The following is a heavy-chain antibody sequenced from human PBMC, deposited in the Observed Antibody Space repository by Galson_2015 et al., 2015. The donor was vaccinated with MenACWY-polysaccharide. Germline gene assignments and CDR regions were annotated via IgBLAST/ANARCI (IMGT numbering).Heavy chain of an antibody. CDR1: GSRFSNSG. J-gene: IGHJ3*02. D-gene: IGHD1-14*01. Sequence: SLRLSCAASGSRFSNSGMHWVRQAPGKGLEWVAVIQYDGSNKVYADSVKGRFTISRENYKNTEFLEMHTLGVEDTAVYYCAREDRRTVCHAFDISGEDTMVTVSS. CDR2: IQYDGSNK. CDR3: AREDRRTVCHAFDI. V-gene: IGHV3-33*01.